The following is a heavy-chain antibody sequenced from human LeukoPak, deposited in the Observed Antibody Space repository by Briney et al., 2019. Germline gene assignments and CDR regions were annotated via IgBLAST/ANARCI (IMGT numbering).Heavy chain of an antibody. Sequence: SETLSLTCTVSGGSISNYYWSWIRQPPGKGLEWIGYIYYRGSTSYNPSLKSRVTISVDTSKNQISLKLSSVTAADAAVYYCARGRSPITMVRGVKGGNYYYMDVWGKGTTVTVSS. J-gene: IGHJ6*03. CDR3: ARGRSPITMVRGVKGGNYYYMDV. V-gene: IGHV4-59*01. D-gene: IGHD3-10*01. CDR2: IYYRGST. CDR1: GGSISNYY.